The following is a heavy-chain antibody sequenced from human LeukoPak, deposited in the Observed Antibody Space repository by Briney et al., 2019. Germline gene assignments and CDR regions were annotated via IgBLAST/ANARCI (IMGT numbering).Heavy chain of an antibody. Sequence: GGSLRLSCAASGFTVSSNYMSWVRQAPGKGLEWVSVIYSGGSTYYADSVKGRFTISRDNSKNTLYLQMNSLRAEDTAVYHCARGTHFWSGYYTWYYGMDVWGQGTTVTVSS. J-gene: IGHJ6*02. D-gene: IGHD3-3*02. CDR2: IYSGGST. CDR3: ARGTHFWSGYYTWYYGMDV. V-gene: IGHV3-53*01. CDR1: GFTVSSNY.